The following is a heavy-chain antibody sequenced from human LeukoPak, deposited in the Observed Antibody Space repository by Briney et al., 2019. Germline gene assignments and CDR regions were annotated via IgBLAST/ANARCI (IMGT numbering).Heavy chain of an antibody. D-gene: IGHD4-17*01. Sequence: GGSLRLSCAASGFTFSSHAMSWVRQAPGKGLEWVSIISGSGGVTYYADSVKGRFTISRDNSKKTLYLQMNSLRAEDTAVYYCAKLFTTVTTNPKDVWGRGTTVTVSS. CDR1: GFTFSSHA. CDR2: ISGSGGVT. V-gene: IGHV3-23*01. CDR3: AKLFTTVTTNPKDV. J-gene: IGHJ6*04.